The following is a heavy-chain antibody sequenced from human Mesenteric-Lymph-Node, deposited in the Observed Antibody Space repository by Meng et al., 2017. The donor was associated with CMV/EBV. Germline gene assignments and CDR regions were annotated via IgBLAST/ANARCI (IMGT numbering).Heavy chain of an antibody. D-gene: IGHD3-16*01. CDR2: TYYRSEYYN. J-gene: IGHJ4*02. Sequence: QVLLHDSGPSLVKSSQTLAGTWTISGDSISSNNAAWNWIRQSPSRGLEWLGRTYYRSEYYNASAVSVKSRISVNLDTSKNQLSLPLNFVTTEDTAVYYCAYFGDLPPLWWGQGTLVTVSS. V-gene: IGHV6-1*01. CDR1: GDSISSNNAA. CDR3: AYFGDLPPLW.